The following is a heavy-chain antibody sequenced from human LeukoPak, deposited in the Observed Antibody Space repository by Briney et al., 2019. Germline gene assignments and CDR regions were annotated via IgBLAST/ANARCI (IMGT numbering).Heavy chain of an antibody. V-gene: IGHV1-69*01. CDR1: GGTFSSYA. J-gene: IGHJ4*02. CDR2: IIPIFGTA. Sequence: SVKVSCKASGGTFSSYAISWVRQALGQGLEWMGGIIPIFGTANYAQKFQGRVTITADESTSTAYMELSSLRSEDTAVYYCARTSDYSNYLCDYWGQGTLVTVSS. D-gene: IGHD4-11*01. CDR3: ARTSDYSNYLCDY.